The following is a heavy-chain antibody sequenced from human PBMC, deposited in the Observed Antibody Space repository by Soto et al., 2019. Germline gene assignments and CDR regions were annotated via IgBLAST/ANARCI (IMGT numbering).Heavy chain of an antibody. CDR2: LSGGGTT. CDR3: ARGYCSGGSCYFGPYFDY. Sequence: GGSLSRSGATSGFTFSSYAMSWVRQAPGRGLEWVSGLSGGGTTYYADSVKGRFTISRDNSKNTLYLQMNSLRAEDTAVYYCARGYCSGGSCYFGPYFDYWGQGTLVTVSS. D-gene: IGHD2-15*01. CDR1: GFTFSSYA. J-gene: IGHJ4*02. V-gene: IGHV3-23*01.